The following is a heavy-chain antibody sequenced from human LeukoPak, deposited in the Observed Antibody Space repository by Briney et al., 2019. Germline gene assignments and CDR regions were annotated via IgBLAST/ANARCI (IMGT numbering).Heavy chain of an antibody. CDR3: ARAAILWFGELFLGFDP. CDR1: GGSFSGYY. CDR2: INHSGST. V-gene: IGHV4-34*01. D-gene: IGHD3-10*01. Sequence: PSETLSLTCAVYGGSFSGYYWSWIRQPPGKGLEWIGVINHSGSTNYNPSLKSRVTISVDTSKNQFSLKLSSVTAADTAVYYCARAAILWFGELFLGFDPWGQGTLVTVSS. J-gene: IGHJ5*02.